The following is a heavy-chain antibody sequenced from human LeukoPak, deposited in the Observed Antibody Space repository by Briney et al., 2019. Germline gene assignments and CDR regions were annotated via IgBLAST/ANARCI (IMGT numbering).Heavy chain of an antibody. J-gene: IGHJ4*02. CDR1: GFTFSSYA. CDR3: ANLITMIVVVTGAPFDY. D-gene: IGHD3-22*01. CDR2: ISGSDGST. Sequence: GGSLRLSCAASGFTFSSYAMSWVRQAPGKGLQWVSLISGSDGSTYYTDSVKGRFTISRDNSKNTLYLQMNSLRAEDTAVYYCANLITMIVVVTGAPFDYWGQGTLVTVSS. V-gene: IGHV3-23*01.